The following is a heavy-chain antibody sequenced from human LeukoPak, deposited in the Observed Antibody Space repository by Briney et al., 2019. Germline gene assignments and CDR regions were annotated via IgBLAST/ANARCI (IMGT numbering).Heavy chain of an antibody. CDR1: GGSFSGYY. CDR3: ARGSGEDSSGYYYFDY. CDR2: INHSGST. Sequence: SQTLSLTCAAYGGSFSGYYWSWIRQPPGKGLEWIGEINHSGSTNYNPSLKSRVTISVDTSKNQFSLKLSSVTAADTAVYYCARGSGEDSSGYYYFDYWGQGTLVTVSS. D-gene: IGHD3-22*01. V-gene: IGHV4-34*01. J-gene: IGHJ4*02.